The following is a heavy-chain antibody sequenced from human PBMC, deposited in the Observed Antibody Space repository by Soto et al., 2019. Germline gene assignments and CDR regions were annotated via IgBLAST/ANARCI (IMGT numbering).Heavy chain of an antibody. CDR3: ATVQGAAPEPFDH. CDR2: IYPGDSDT. CDR1: GYSFPSYW. J-gene: IGHJ4*02. D-gene: IGHD6-13*01. V-gene: IGHV5-51*01. Sequence: PGESLKISCKGSGYSFPSYWIAWVRQMPGKGLEWMGNIYPGDSDTRYSPSFQGQASISVDKSISTAYLQWSSLAASDTAMYYCATVQGAAPEPFDHWGQGTLVTVSS.